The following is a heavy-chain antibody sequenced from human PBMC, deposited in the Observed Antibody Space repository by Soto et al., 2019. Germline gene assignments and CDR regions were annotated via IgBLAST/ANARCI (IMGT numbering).Heavy chain of an antibody. CDR2: ITGNSGST. CDR1: GFTFSSYA. Sequence: GWSLRLSCAASGFTFSSYAMVWVRQAPGKGLEWVSTITGNSGSTDYGDSVKGRFTISRDNSKSTLYLQMNSRRVEDTATYYCAKSAEWPNRYFDYWGQGTLVTVSS. D-gene: IGHD3-3*01. V-gene: IGHV3-23*01. CDR3: AKSAEWPNRYFDY. J-gene: IGHJ4*02.